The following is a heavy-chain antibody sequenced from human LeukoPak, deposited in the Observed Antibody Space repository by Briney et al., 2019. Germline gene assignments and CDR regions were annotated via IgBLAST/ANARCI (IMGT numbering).Heavy chain of an antibody. Sequence: GGSPRFSCAASGLIFNSYWMSWVRLTPGKGLEWVANIKQDGSETYYADSVKGRFTISRDNTKNSLYLQMNSLRAEDTAVYYCALNYYFDYWGQGTLVTVSS. CDR3: ALNYYFDY. CDR2: IKQDGSET. J-gene: IGHJ4*02. V-gene: IGHV3-7*03. CDR1: GLIFNSYW.